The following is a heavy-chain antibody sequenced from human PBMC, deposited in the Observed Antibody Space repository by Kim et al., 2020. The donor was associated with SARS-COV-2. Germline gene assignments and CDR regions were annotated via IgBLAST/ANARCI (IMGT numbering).Heavy chain of an antibody. CDR1: GGTFSSYA. J-gene: IGHJ4*02. CDR3: AREGVVTAIPGGDYFDY. CDR2: IIPIFGTA. Sequence: SVKVSCKASGGTFSSYAISWVRQAPGQGLEWMGGIIPIFGTANYAQKFQGRVTITADESTSTAYMELSSLRSEDTAVYYCAREGVVTAIPGGDYFDYWGQGTLVTVSS. D-gene: IGHD2-21*02. V-gene: IGHV1-69*13.